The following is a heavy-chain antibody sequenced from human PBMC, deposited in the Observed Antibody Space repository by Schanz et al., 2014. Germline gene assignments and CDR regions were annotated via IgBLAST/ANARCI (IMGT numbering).Heavy chain of an antibody. V-gene: IGHV1-46*01. CDR2: NNPGSGTT. Sequence: QVQLVQSGAEVKKPGASVKVSCKASGYTFTTYYIHWVRQAPGQGLEWMEMNNPGSGTTRIAQNFQSRLAITRNTATITLSMERSNLMSEDTAVNYCGRGECVDSTSFDSWGQGTLVTVSS. J-gene: IGHJ4*02. D-gene: IGHD2-2*01. CDR3: GRGECVDSTSFDS. CDR1: GYTFTTYY.